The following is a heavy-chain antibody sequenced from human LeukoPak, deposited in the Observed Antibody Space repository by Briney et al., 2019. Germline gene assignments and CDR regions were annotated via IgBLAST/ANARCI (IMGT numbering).Heavy chain of an antibody. V-gene: IGHV6-1*01. J-gene: IGHJ4*02. D-gene: IGHD6-19*01. CDR1: GAGVSSNSAA. Sequence: SQTLSLTCAISGAGVSSNSAAWNWIRQSPWKGLNWLGRTYYRSKWYNDYAVSVKSRITINPDTSKNQFSLQLNSVTPEDTAVYYCARGVSSGLTDFDYWGQGTLVTVSS. CDR3: ARGVSSGLTDFDY. CDR2: TYYRSKWYN.